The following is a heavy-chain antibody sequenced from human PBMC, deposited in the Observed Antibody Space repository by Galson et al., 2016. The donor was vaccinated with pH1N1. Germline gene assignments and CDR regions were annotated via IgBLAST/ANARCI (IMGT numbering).Heavy chain of an antibody. Sequence: SLRLSCAASGFTFSNYAMSWVRQSPGEGLEWLSAISGGGDSTYHVDSGKGRFTISRDNSKNILYLQMNSLRADDTAVYYCAKYDSSGFCYGRRLKWGQGTLVIVSS. CDR1: GFTFSNYA. V-gene: IGHV3-23*01. J-gene: IGHJ4*02. D-gene: IGHD3-22*01. CDR3: AKYDSSGFCYGRRLK. CDR2: ISGGGDST.